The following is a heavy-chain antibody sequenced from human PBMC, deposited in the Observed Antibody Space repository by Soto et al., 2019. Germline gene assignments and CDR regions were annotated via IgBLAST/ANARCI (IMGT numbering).Heavy chain of an antibody. CDR2: INPSGGST. D-gene: IGHD3-3*01. V-gene: IGHV1-46*01. CDR1: GYTFTSYY. J-gene: IGHJ6*02. CDR3: ARPFYDFWSGYYPYYYYYGMDV. Sequence: ASVKVSCKASGYTFTSYYMHWVRQAPGQGLEWMGIINPSGGSTSYAQKFQGRVTMTRNTSISTAYMELSSLRSEDTAVYYCARPFYDFWSGYYPYYYYYGMDVWGQGTTVTVSS.